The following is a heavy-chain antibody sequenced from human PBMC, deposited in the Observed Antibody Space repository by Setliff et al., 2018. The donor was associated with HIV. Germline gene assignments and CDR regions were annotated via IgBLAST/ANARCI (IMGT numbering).Heavy chain of an antibody. D-gene: IGHD3-10*01. J-gene: IGHJ6*02. V-gene: IGHV3-48*03. CDR2: ISIGSGAAI. CDR3: ARDYLYYNMYNGSPVYGMDV. CDR1: GFTFRNYN. Sequence: GGSLRLSCAASGFTFRNYNFNWVRQAPGRGLEWVSLISIGSGAAIYYAESVQGRFTVSSDNSKNSRYLQMNSLRVEDTAVYYCARDYLYYNMYNGSPVYGMDVWGQGTTVTVSS.